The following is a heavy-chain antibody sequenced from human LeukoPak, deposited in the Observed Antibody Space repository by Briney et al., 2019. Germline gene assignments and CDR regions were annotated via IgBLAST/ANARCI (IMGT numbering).Heavy chain of an antibody. D-gene: IGHD3-3*01. CDR3: AKGSDDFWTGYSTEY. V-gene: IGHV3-23*01. Sequence: GGSLRLSCAASGFTFSRYAMSWVRQAPGKGVEWVSAICGRGGNTYYADSVKGRFTISRDNSKNTLYLQKNSQRAQHTRVYYCAKGSDDFWTGYSTEYWGQGTLVTVSS. J-gene: IGHJ4*02. CDR2: ICGRGGNT. CDR1: GFTFSRYA.